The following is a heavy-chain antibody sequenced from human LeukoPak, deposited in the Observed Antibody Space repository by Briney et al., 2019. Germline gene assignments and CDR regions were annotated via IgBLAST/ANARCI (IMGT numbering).Heavy chain of an antibody. Sequence: KPSETLSLTCTVSGGSISSSSYYWGWIRQPPGKGLEWIGNIYYSGSTYYNPSLKSRVTISVDTSKNQFSLKLSSVTAADTAVYYCASVRIQLWPTEAFDIWGQGTMVTVSS. CDR3: ASVRIQLWPTEAFDI. CDR1: GGSISSSSYY. V-gene: IGHV4-39*01. D-gene: IGHD5-18*01. CDR2: IYYSGST. J-gene: IGHJ3*02.